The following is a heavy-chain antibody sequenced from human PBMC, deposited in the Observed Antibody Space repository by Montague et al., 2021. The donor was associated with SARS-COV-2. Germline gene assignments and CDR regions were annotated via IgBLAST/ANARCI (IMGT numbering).Heavy chain of an antibody. J-gene: IGHJ4*02. V-gene: IGHV4-4*07. CDR1: GDSITNHY. CDR2: MHLTGKT. Sequence: SETLSLTCSVSGDSITNHYWSWIRLPAGKGLEWIGRMHLTGKTNFSPFFSSRLTMSADTSKSQFSLKLTSVTAADTAVYFCARDRFDFGAGRQGTIDFWGQGTLVTVSS. CDR3: ARDRFDFGAGRQGTIDF. D-gene: IGHD3-10*01.